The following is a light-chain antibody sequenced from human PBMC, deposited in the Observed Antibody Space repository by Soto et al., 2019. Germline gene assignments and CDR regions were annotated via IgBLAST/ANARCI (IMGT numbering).Light chain of an antibody. Sequence: EIVLTRSPATLSLSPGERATLSCRASQSVSSYLAWYQQKPGQAPRLLIYDASNRATGIPARFSGSGSGTDFTLTISSLEPEDFAVYYCQQRSNWPLVTFGGGTKVEIK. CDR1: QSVSSY. CDR2: DAS. CDR3: QQRSNWPLVT. V-gene: IGKV3-11*01. J-gene: IGKJ4*01.